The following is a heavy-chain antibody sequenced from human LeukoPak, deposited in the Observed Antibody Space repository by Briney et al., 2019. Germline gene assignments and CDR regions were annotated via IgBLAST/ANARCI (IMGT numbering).Heavy chain of an antibody. Sequence: GGSLRLSCAASGFTFSNYAMSWVRQAPGKGLEWVAVIWYDGSNKYYADSVKGRFTISRDNSKNTLYLQMNSLRAEDTAVYYCARGKQWRFLTRQYYFDYWGQGTLVTVSS. V-gene: IGHV3-33*08. D-gene: IGHD6-19*01. J-gene: IGHJ4*02. CDR1: GFTFSNYA. CDR2: IWYDGSNK. CDR3: ARGKQWRFLTRQYYFDY.